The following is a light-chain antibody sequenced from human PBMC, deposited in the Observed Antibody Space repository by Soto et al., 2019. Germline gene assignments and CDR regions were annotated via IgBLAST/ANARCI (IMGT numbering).Light chain of an antibody. CDR2: DVS. Sequence: QSALTQPRSVSGSPGQSVTISCTGTSSDVGGYNYVSWYQQHPGKAPKLMIYDVSKRPSGLPDRFSGSKSGNTASLTISGLQAEDEADYYCCSYAGSYTFVVFGGGIKLTVL. J-gene: IGLJ2*01. V-gene: IGLV2-11*01. CDR3: CSYAGSYTFVV. CDR1: SSDVGGYNY.